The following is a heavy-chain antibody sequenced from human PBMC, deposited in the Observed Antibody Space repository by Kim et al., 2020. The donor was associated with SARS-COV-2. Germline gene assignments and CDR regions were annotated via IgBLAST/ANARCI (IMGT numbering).Heavy chain of an antibody. J-gene: IGHJ6*02. D-gene: IGHD2-15*01. Sequence: SETLSLTCTVSGGSISSYYWSWIRQPPGKGLEWIGYIYYSGSTNYNPSLKSRVTISVDTSKNQFSLKLSSVTAADTAVYYCASSHPGGGEDYYYYGMDVWGQGTTVTVSS. CDR3: ASSHPGGGEDYYYYGMDV. CDR2: IYYSGST. V-gene: IGHV4-59*01. CDR1: GGSISSYY.